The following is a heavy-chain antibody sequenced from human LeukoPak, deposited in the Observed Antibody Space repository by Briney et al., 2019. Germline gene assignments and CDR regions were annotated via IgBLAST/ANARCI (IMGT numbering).Heavy chain of an antibody. J-gene: IGHJ5*02. V-gene: IGHV3-30-3*02. Sequence: GGSLRLSCAASGFTFSSYAMHWVRQAPGKGLEWVAVISYDGSNKYYADSVKGRFTISRDNSKNTLYLQMNSLRAEDTAVYYCAKSSGSYYGFSWFDPWGQGTLVTVSS. CDR1: GFTFSSYA. CDR2: ISYDGSNK. CDR3: AKSSGSYYGFSWFDP. D-gene: IGHD1-26*01.